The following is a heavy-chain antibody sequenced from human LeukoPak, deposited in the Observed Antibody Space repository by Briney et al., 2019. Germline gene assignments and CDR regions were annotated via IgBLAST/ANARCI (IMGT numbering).Heavy chain of an antibody. D-gene: IGHD6-19*01. J-gene: IGHJ6*02. CDR2: IYPGDSDT. Sequence: GESLKISCKGSGYSFTSYWIGWVRQMPGKGLEWMGIIYPGDSDTRYSPSFQGQVTISADKSISTAYLQWSSLKASDTAMYYCARHRTDSSGWYIPYYYGMDVWGQGTTVTVSS. CDR1: GYSFTSYW. V-gene: IGHV5-51*01. CDR3: ARHRTDSSGWYIPYYYGMDV.